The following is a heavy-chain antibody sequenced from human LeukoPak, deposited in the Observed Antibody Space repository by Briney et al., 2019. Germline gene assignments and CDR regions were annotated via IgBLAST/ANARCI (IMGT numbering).Heavy chain of an antibody. Sequence: GGSLGLSCATSGFAFINAWMNWVRQAPGKVLEWVGRIRSNSDGGTIDYAAPVKGRFTLSRDDSKTTLYLQMNSLQTEDTAVYYCATDFYDSTWGQGTLVTVSS. CDR3: ATDFYDST. CDR2: IRSNSDGGTI. J-gene: IGHJ5*02. CDR1: GFAFINAW. D-gene: IGHD3-22*01. V-gene: IGHV3-15*07.